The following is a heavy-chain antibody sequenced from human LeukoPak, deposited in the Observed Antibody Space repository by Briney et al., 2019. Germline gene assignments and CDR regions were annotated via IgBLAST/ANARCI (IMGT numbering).Heavy chain of an antibody. Sequence: NPSETLSLTCTVSGGSISSYYWSWIRQPPGKGLEWIGYIYYSGSTNYNPSLKSRVTISVDTSKNQFSLKLSSVTAADTAVYYCARGLWGYYYYMDVWGKGTTVTVSS. V-gene: IGHV4-59*01. CDR2: IYYSGST. CDR3: ARGLWGYYYYMDV. D-gene: IGHD1-26*01. J-gene: IGHJ6*03. CDR1: GGSISSYY.